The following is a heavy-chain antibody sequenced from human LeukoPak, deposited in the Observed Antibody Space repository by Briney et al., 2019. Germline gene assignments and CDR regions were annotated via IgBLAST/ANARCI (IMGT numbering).Heavy chain of an antibody. CDR2: ISAYNGNT. CDR3: ARGNRLYSSSWSSLPFDI. Sequence: ASVKVSCKASGYTFTSYGISWVRQAPGQGLEWMGWISAYNGNTNYAQKLQGRVTMTRDTSISTAYLELSSLRSDDTAVYYCARGNRLYSSSWSSLPFDIWGQGTMVTVSS. D-gene: IGHD6-13*01. CDR1: GYTFTSYG. V-gene: IGHV1-18*01. J-gene: IGHJ3*02.